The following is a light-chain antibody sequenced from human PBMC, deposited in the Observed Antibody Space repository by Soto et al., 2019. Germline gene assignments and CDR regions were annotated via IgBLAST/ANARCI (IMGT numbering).Light chain of an antibody. CDR3: GTWDNSLSAYV. Sequence: QSALTQPPSVSAAPGQKVTISCSGSGSNIGNNFVSWYQQFPGAAPKFLIYDNNKRPSGIPDRFSGSKSGTSATLGITGLQTGDEADYYCGTWDNSLSAYVFGAGTKVTVL. J-gene: IGLJ1*01. CDR2: DNN. CDR1: GSNIGNNF. V-gene: IGLV1-51*01.